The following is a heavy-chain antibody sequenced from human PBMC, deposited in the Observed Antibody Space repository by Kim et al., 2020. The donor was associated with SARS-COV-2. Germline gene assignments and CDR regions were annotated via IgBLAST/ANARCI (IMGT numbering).Heavy chain of an antibody. V-gene: IGHV3-48*02. D-gene: IGHD3-16*01. CDR1: GFSFSTYA. J-gene: IGHJ2*01. CDR2: IGSTVTTI. Sequence: GGSLRLSCEASGFSFSTYAMNWVRHSPERGLEWLSYIGSTVTTIYYADSVRGRFTSSRDNAKNSLYLQMDSLRDEDTAVYYCARRRRLGTGLDFDLWGRGTLVSVSS. CDR3: ARRRRLGTGLDFDL.